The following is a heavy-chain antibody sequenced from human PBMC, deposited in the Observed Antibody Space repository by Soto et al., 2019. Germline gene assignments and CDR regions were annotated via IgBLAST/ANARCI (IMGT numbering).Heavy chain of an antibody. D-gene: IGHD3-3*01. V-gene: IGHV3-15*01. CDR2: IKSKTDGGTT. CDR3: TTDLPVLRFLEWLSPNFDY. Sequence: GGSLRLSCAASGFTFSNAWMSWVRQAPGKGLEWVGRIKSKTDGGTTDYAAPVKGRFTISRDDSKNTLYLQMNSLKTEDTAVYYCTTDLPVLRFLEWLSPNFDYWGQRTLITVSS. J-gene: IGHJ4*02. CDR1: GFTFSNAW.